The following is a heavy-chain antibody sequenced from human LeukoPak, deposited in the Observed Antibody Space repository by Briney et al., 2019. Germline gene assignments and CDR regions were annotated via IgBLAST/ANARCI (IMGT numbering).Heavy chain of an antibody. V-gene: IGHV1-69*13. D-gene: IGHD3-10*01. J-gene: IGHJ4*02. CDR3: AFRTMVRGVDY. Sequence: GASVKVSCKASGYTFTGYYMHWLRQAPGQGLDWMGGIIPIFGTANYAQKFQGRVTITADESTSTAYMELSSLRSEDTAVYYCAFRTMVRGVDYWGQGTLVTVSS. CDR1: GYTFTGYY. CDR2: IIPIFGTA.